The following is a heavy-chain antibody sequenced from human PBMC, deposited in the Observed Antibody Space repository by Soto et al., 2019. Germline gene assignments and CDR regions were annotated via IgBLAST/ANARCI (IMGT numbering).Heavy chain of an antibody. D-gene: IGHD2-15*01. Sequence: PETLSLTCAVYGGSFSGYYWSWIRQPPGKGLEWIGEINHNGSTNYNPSLKSRVTISVDTSKNQFSLKLSSVTAADTAVYYCARGRFYCSGCICYSGYYYYGMDVWGHGTTVTVS. CDR1: GGSFSGYY. J-gene: IGHJ6*02. CDR3: ARGRFYCSGCICYSGYYYYGMDV. CDR2: INHNGST. V-gene: IGHV4-34*01.